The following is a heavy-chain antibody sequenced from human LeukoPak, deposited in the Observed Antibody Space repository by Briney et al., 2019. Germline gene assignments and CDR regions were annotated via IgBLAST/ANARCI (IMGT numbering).Heavy chain of an antibody. J-gene: IGHJ4*02. CDR1: GFTFSSYA. CDR2: INSDGSST. CDR3: ARRNY. V-gene: IGHV3-74*01. Sequence: GGSLRLSCAASGFTFSSYAMTWVRLAPGKGLEWVSRINSDGSSTTYADSVKGRFTISRDNAKNTLYLQMNSLRAEDTAVYYCARRNYWGQGSLVTVSS.